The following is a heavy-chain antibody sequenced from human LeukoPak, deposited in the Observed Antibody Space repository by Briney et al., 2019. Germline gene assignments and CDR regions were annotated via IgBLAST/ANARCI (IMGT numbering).Heavy chain of an antibody. J-gene: IGHJ6*02. CDR1: GFTFSSHW. CDR2: IKQDGSEK. D-gene: IGHD6-19*01. CDR3: ARDTSAWRYGMDV. Sequence: GGSLRLSCEASGFTFSSHWMSWVRQAPGKGLEWVAIIKQDGSEKDYVDSVTGRFTISRDNAKNSLYLQLNSLRDEDTAVYYCARDTSAWRYGMDVWGQGTTVTVSS. V-gene: IGHV3-7*01.